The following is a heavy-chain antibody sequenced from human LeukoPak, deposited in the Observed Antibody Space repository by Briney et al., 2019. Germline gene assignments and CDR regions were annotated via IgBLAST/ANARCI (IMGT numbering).Heavy chain of an antibody. CDR2: IYYSGST. J-gene: IGHJ4*02. Sequence: PSETLSLTCTVSGGSISSSSYYWGWIRQPPGKGPEWIGSIYYSGSTYYNPSLKSRVTISVDTSKNQFSLKLSSVTAADTAVYYCARQSNVDYWGQGTLVTVSS. CDR1: GGSISSSSYY. V-gene: IGHV4-39*01. CDR3: ARQSNVDY.